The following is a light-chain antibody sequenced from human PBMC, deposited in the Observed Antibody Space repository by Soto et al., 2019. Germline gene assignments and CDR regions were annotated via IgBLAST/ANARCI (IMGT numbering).Light chain of an antibody. J-gene: IGKJ1*01. Sequence: EIVLTQSPATLSLSPGERATLSCRASQSVRSGYLAWYQQKPGQAPRLLIYGASSRATGIPDRFSGSGSGTDFTLTIRRLEPEDFAVDSCQQYGSSPQTFGQGTKVEI. CDR2: GAS. V-gene: IGKV3-20*01. CDR3: QQYGSSPQT. CDR1: QSVRSGY.